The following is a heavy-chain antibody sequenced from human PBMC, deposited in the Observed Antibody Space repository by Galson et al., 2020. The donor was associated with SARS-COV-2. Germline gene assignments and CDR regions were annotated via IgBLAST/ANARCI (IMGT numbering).Heavy chain of an antibody. CDR2: TYSADDR. CDR3: AHSAYYDSLTGFSVYGY. J-gene: IGHJ4*02. V-gene: IGHV2-5*02. CDR1: GFSLSTSAVG. D-gene: IGHD3-9*01. Sequence: SGPPLVNPTHTLTLTCTFSGFSLSTSAVGVGWIRQPPGNALEWLALTYSADDRRYSPSLKSRLTITKDTSKNQVVLTMTNMDPVGTAKYYCAHSAYYDSLTGFSVYGYWGQGTLVTVSS.